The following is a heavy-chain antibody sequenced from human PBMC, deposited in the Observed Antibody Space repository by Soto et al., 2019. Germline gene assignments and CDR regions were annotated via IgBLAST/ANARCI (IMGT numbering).Heavy chain of an antibody. CDR3: ARDWTYSSSWYAQRYYYYYMDV. CDR1: GFTFSSYS. J-gene: IGHJ6*03. D-gene: IGHD6-13*01. CDR2: ISSSSSTI. Sequence: EVQLVESGGGLVQPGGSLRLSCAASGFTFSSYSMNWVRQAPGKGLEWVSYISSSSSTIYYADSVKGRFTISRDNAKNSLYLQMNSLRAEDTAVYYCARDWTYSSSWYAQRYYYYYMDVWGKGTTVTVSS. V-gene: IGHV3-48*01.